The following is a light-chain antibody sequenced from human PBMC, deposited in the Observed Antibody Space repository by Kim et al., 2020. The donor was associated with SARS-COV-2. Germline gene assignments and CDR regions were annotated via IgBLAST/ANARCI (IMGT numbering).Light chain of an antibody. V-gene: IGLV2-14*03. CDR1: INDVGGYNY. Sequence: QSALTQPASVSGSPGQSITISCTGTINDVGGYNYVSWYQQHPGKAPKLMIYDVSSRPSGVSNRFSGSKSGNTASLTISGLQAEDEADYYCSSYTITGTPQFGGGTQLTVL. CDR3: SSYTITGTPQ. CDR2: DVS. J-gene: IGLJ2*01.